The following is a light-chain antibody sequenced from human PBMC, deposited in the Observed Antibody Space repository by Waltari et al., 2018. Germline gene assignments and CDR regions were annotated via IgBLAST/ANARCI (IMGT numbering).Light chain of an antibody. Sequence: EIVLTQSPGTLSLSPGERATLSCRASQTVRTTYLAWYQQKPGQAPTLLIYGASSRATRIPDRFSGSGSGTDFSLTISSLEPEDFAVYYCQQYDISPLTCGGGTKVEIK. CDR3: QQYDISPLT. CDR2: GAS. V-gene: IGKV3-20*01. CDR1: QTVRTTY. J-gene: IGKJ4*01.